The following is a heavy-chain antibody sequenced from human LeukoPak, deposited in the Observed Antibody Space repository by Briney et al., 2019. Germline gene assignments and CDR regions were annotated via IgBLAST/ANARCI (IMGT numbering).Heavy chain of an antibody. V-gene: IGHV3-30-3*01. CDR1: GFTFSSYA. CDR3: ASPGTIFGVVIPGG. J-gene: IGHJ4*02. Sequence: GGSLRLSCAASGFTFSSYAMHWVRQAPGKGLEWVAVISYDGSNKYYADSVKGRFTISRDNSKNTLYLQMNSLRAEDTAVYYCASPGTIFGVVIPGGWGQGTLVTVSS. CDR2: ISYDGSNK. D-gene: IGHD3-3*01.